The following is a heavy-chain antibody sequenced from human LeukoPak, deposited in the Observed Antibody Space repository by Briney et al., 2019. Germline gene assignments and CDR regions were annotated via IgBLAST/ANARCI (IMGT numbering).Heavy chain of an antibody. Sequence: PGGSLRLSCAASGFTFSSYSMNWVRQAPGKGLEWVSSISSSSSYIYYADSVKGRFTISRDNAKNSLYLQMNSLRAEDTAVYYCARDLFVDTAMVPHPVPFDYWGQGTLVTVSS. D-gene: IGHD5-18*01. J-gene: IGHJ4*02. V-gene: IGHV3-21*01. CDR3: ARDLFVDTAMVPHPVPFDY. CDR1: GFTFSSYS. CDR2: ISSSSSYI.